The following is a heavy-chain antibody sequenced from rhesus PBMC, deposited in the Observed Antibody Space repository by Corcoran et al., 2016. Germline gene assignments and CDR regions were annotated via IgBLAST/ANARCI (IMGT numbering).Heavy chain of an antibody. J-gene: IGHJ4*01. CDR1: GFSLSTSGMG. CDR3: VRRRNEYSNYFDY. D-gene: IGHD4-23*01. CDR2: IYWDDDK. Sequence: QVTLKESGPALVKPTQTLTLTCIFSGFSLSTSGMGVGWIRQPPGKTLEWLAHIYWDDDKRYSTSLKRRLPRAKDTSKNQVVLTMTNMDPVDTATYYCVRRRNEYSNYFDYWGQGVLVTVSA. V-gene: IGHV2-1*01.